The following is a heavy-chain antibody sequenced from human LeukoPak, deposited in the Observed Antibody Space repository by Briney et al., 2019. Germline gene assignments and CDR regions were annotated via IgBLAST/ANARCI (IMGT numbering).Heavy chain of an antibody. CDR3: ARGAIRRLRLGELSFTYYYYGMGV. V-gene: IGHV4-34*01. Sequence: SSETLSLTCAVYGGSFSGYYWSWIRQPPGKGLEWIGEINHSGSTNYNPSLKSRVTISVDTSKNQFSLKLSSVTAADTAVYYCARGAIRRLRLGELSFTYYYYGMGVWGQGTTVTVSS. CDR1: GGSFSGYY. CDR2: INHSGST. D-gene: IGHD3-16*02. J-gene: IGHJ6*02.